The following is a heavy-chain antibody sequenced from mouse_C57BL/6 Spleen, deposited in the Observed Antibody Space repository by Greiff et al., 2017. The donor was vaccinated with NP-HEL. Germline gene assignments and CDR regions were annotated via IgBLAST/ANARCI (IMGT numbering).Heavy chain of an antibody. CDR1: GFTFSSYA. CDR3: TRESGTGYFDV. Sequence: DVHLVESGEGLVKPGGSLKLSCAASGFTFSSYAMSWVRQTPEKRLEWVAYISSGGDYIYYADTVKGRVTISRDNARNTLYLQMSSLTSEDTAMYYCTRESGTGYFDVWGTGTTVTVSS. V-gene: IGHV5-9-1*02. J-gene: IGHJ1*03. D-gene: IGHD4-1*01. CDR2: ISSGGDYI.